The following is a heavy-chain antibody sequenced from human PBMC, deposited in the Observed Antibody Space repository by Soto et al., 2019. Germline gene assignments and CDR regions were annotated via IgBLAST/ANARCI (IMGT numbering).Heavy chain of an antibody. J-gene: IGHJ6*02. Sequence: GSLRLSCAASGFTFSSYGMHWVRQAPGKGLEWVAVIWYDGSNKYYADSVKGRFTISRDNSKNTLYLQVNSLRAEDTAVYYCARDLYYDFWSGYYPDYYYYGMDVWGQGTTVTVSS. CDR3: ARDLYYDFWSGYYPDYYYYGMDV. CDR2: IWYDGSNK. V-gene: IGHV3-33*01. CDR1: GFTFSSYG. D-gene: IGHD3-3*01.